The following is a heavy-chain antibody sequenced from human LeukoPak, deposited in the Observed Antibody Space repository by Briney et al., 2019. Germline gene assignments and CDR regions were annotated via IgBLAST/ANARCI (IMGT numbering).Heavy chain of an antibody. Sequence: SEPLSLPCTVSGYSISRGYYWGWIRPPPGTGLEWIGSIYRSGSTYYNPSLKSRVTISVDTAKNHFSLKLSAETAADTAVYYCARFGPYSYGVDYWGQGTLVTVSS. V-gene: IGHV4-38-2*02. D-gene: IGHD5-18*01. CDR1: GYSISRGYY. CDR2: IYRSGST. CDR3: ARFGPYSYGVDY. J-gene: IGHJ4*02.